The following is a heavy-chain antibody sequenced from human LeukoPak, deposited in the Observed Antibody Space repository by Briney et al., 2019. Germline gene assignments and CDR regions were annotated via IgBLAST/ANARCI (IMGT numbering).Heavy chain of an antibody. D-gene: IGHD3-10*01. J-gene: IGHJ4*02. CDR2: IHRDGST. CDR3: ARDGEHVLAHDY. V-gene: IGHV3-66*01. Sequence: PGGSPRLSCAVSGFTVSTNYMSWVRQAPGKGLEWVSIIHRDGSTYYADSVKGRFTISRDNSKNTLYIQMNSLRAEDTGVYYCARDGEHVLAHDYWGQGTLVTVSS. CDR1: GFTVSTNY.